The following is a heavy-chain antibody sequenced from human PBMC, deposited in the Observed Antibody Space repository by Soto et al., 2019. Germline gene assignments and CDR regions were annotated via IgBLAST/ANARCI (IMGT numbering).Heavy chain of an antibody. CDR3: AKSGSSGWYGWFDP. V-gene: IGHV2-5*01. Sequence: WVRQAPGGGLEWLGFIYWNDDKRYSPSLKSRLTITKDTSKSQVVLTMTNMDPVDTATYYCAKSGSSGWYGWFDPWGQGTLVTVSS. CDR2: IYWNDDK. D-gene: IGHD6-19*01. J-gene: IGHJ5*02.